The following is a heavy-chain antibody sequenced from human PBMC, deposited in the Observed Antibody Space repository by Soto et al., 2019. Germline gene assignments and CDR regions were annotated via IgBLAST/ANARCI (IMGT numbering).Heavy chain of an antibody. J-gene: IGHJ5*02. V-gene: IGHV4-31*03. CDR2: IYYSGST. CDR3: ARDPSNCTNGVCNKGRGWFDP. D-gene: IGHD2-8*01. Sequence: QVQLQESGPGLVKPSQTLSLTCTVSGGSISSGGYYWSWIRQHPGKGLEWIGYIYYSGSTYYNPSLKSRVTISVDTSKNQFSLKLSSVTAADTAVYYCARDPSNCTNGVCNKGRGWFDPWGQGTLVTVSS. CDR1: GGSISSGGYY.